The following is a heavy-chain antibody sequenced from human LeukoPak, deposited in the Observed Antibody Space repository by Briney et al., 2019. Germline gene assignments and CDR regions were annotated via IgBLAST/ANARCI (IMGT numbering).Heavy chain of an antibody. CDR2: TSRSGGGT. J-gene: IGHJ4*02. CDR3: ALGGSGSPDY. CDR1: GFTFRSFD. V-gene: IGHV3-23*01. Sequence: GGSLRLSCAASGFTFRSFDMSWVRQAPGKGLEWVSGTSRSGGGTYYADSVKGRFTISRDSSENTLYLQMNSLRAEDTAVYYCALGGSGSPDYWGQGTLVTVSS. D-gene: IGHD3-10*01.